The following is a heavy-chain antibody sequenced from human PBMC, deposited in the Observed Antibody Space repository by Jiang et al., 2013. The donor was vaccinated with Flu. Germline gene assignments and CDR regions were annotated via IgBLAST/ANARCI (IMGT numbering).Heavy chain of an antibody. D-gene: IGHD6-13*01. CDR3: ARGQRGVAAAGTGWFDP. Sequence: QLVESGAEVKKPGASVKVSCKASGYTFTSYDINWVRQATGQGLEWMGWMNPNSGNTGYAQKFQGRVTMTRNTSISTAYMELSSLRSEDTAVYYCARGQRGVAAAGTGWFDPWGQGTLVTVSS. CDR2: MNPNSGNT. V-gene: IGHV1-8*01. J-gene: IGHJ5*02. CDR1: GYTFTSYD.